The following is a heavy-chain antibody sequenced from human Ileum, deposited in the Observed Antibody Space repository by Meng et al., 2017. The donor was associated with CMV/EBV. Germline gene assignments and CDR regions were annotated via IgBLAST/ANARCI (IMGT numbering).Heavy chain of an antibody. CDR3: ATVRGRCSRTSCYHEN. D-gene: IGHD2-2*01. Sequence: QVQLQESGPGLVKPSGTLSLTCGVSGLSISSNYWWTWVRQPPGKGLEWIGESDHSGNTYYNPSLKSRVTISVDKSKNLFSLNVNSVTAADTAVYYCATVRGRCSRTSCYHENWGQGTLVTVSS. V-gene: IGHV4-4*02. J-gene: IGHJ4*02. CDR1: GLSISSNYW. CDR2: SDHSGNT.